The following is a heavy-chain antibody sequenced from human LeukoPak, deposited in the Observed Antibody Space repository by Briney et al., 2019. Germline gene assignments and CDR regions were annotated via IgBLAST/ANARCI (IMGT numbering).Heavy chain of an antibody. CDR3: AGGHYYDSSGYYDY. J-gene: IGHJ4*02. Sequence: PGRSLRLSCAASGFTFSSYGMHWVRQAPGKGLEWVSVIYSGGSTYYADSVKGRFTISRDNSKNTLYLQMNSLRAEDTAVYYCAGGHYYDSSGYYDYWGQGTLVTVSS. CDR1: GFTFSSYG. V-gene: IGHV3-66*01. D-gene: IGHD3-22*01. CDR2: IYSGGST.